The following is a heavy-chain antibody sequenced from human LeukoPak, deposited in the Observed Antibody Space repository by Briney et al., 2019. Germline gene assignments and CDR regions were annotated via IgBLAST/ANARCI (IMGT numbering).Heavy chain of an antibody. CDR1: GFTVSINY. V-gene: IGHV3-53*01. CDR3: ARARDYYDTSGYPEGFDY. Sequence: PGRSLRLSCAASGFTVSINYVTWVRQAPGKGLEWVSVIYTGGDTKYADSVKGRFTISRDSSKNTLYLQMNSLRAEDTAVYFCARARDYYDTSGYPEGFDYWGQGILVTVSS. CDR2: IYTGGDT. J-gene: IGHJ4*02. D-gene: IGHD3-22*01.